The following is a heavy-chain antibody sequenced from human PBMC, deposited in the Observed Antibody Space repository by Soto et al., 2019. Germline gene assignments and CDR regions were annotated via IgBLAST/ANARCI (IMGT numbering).Heavy chain of an antibody. CDR2: IKQDGSEK. Sequence: EVQLAESGGGLVQPGGSLRLSCAASGFIFSDFWMSWVLQAPGKVPEWVANIKQDGSEKYYVDSVKGRFHISRDNAKNSLSLQMNSLRAEDTTVYYCARAASVGRAFDLWGQGTMVTVSS. CDR1: GFIFSDFW. V-gene: IGHV3-7*04. D-gene: IGHD2-15*01. J-gene: IGHJ3*01. CDR3: ARAASVGRAFDL.